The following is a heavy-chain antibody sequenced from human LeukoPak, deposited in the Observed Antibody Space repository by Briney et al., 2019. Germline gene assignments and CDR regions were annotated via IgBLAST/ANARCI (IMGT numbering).Heavy chain of an antibody. J-gene: IGHJ4*02. Sequence: ASVKVSCKASGYTFTSYGISWVRQAPGQGLEWMGIINPSGGSTSYAQKFQGRVTMTRDTSTSTVYMELSSLRSEDTAVYYCARSLYDILTGYQANYFDYWGQGTLVTVSS. D-gene: IGHD3-9*01. CDR2: INPSGGST. CDR1: GYTFTSYG. V-gene: IGHV1-46*01. CDR3: ARSLYDILTGYQANYFDY.